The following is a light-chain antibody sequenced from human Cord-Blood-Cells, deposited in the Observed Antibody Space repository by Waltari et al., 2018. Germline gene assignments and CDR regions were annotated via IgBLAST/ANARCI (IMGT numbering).Light chain of an antibody. Sequence: QSALTQPASVSGSPGQSIPLSCTGTSSDVGGYNYVSWYQQHPGKAPKLMLYDVSNRPSGVSNRFSGSKSGNTASLTISGLQAEDEADYYCSSYTSSSTYVFGTGTKVTVL. CDR1: SSDVGGYNY. J-gene: IGLJ1*01. CDR3: SSYTSSSTYV. V-gene: IGLV2-14*01. CDR2: DVS.